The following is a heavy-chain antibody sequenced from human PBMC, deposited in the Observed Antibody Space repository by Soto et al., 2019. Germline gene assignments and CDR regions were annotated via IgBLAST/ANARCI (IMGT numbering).Heavy chain of an antibody. CDR3: ARLRIVVVPAAMRLDAFAI. CDR1: GYSFTSYW. D-gene: IGHD2-2*01. CDR2: IYPGDSDT. J-gene: IGHJ3*02. V-gene: IGHV5-51*01. Sequence: PGESLKISCKGSGYSFTSYWIGWVRQMPGKGLEWMGIIYPGDSDTRYSPSFQGQVTISADKSISTAYLQWSSLKASDTAMYYCARLRIVVVPAAMRLDAFAIWGQGTMVTVSS.